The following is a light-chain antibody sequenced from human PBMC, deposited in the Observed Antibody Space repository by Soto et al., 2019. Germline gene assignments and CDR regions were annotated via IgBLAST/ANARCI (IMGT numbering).Light chain of an antibody. CDR3: QNYDSVPRT. CDR2: DAS. J-gene: IGKJ1*01. V-gene: IGKV1-5*01. Sequence: DIQMTQSPSTLSASVGDRVTISCRASQSIGGWLAWYQQKPGKAPRLLIFDASSVESGVPSRFSGSRSGTLFTLTISSLQPDDFATFYCQNYDSVPRTFGQGTKVEIK. CDR1: QSIGGW.